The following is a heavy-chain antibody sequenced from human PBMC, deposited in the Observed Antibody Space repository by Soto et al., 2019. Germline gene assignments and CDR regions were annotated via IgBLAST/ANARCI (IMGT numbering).Heavy chain of an antibody. CDR2: IDGSGTTK. J-gene: IGHJ4*02. D-gene: IGHD2-8*01. V-gene: IGHV3-48*03. CDR1: GFTFNDFE. Sequence: EVQLLESGGGLVQPGGSLRLSCGVSGFTFNDFEMNWVRQAPGKGLEWLAYIDGSGTTKKYADSVRGRFTISRDNPNNSLFLQMSSLSAAATAIYYCARGCGRCNYWGQGTLVSVSS. CDR3: ARGCGRCNY.